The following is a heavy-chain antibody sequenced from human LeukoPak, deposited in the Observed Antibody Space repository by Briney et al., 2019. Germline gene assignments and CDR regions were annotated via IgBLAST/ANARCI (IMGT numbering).Heavy chain of an antibody. CDR3: TTNLNQRAVT. CDR2: IRTGESTM. CDR1: GFTYSRYS. V-gene: IGHV3-48*04. Sequence: GGSLRLSCAASGFTYSRYSINWVRQAPGKGLGWVSYIRTGESTMYYADSVRGRFTISRDNANNSLYLQMNSLRVEDTAVYYCTTNLNQRAVTWGQGTLVIVSS. D-gene: IGHD4-11*01. J-gene: IGHJ4*02.